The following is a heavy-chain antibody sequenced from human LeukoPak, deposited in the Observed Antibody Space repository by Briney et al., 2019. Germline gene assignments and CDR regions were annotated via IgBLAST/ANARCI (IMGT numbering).Heavy chain of an antibody. V-gene: IGHV1-69*01. D-gene: IGHD6-19*01. J-gene: IGHJ4*02. CDR1: GGTFSSYA. CDR2: IIPIFGTA. CDR3: AIRGPYSSGWYSMDY. Sequence: AVKVSCKASGGTFSSYAISWVRQAPGQGLEWMGGIIPIFGTANYAQKFQGRVTITADESTSTAYMELSSLRSEDTAVYYCAIRGPYSSGWYSMDYWGQGTLVTVSS.